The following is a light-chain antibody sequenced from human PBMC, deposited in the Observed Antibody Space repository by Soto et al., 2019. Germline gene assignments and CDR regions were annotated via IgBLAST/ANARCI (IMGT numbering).Light chain of an antibody. CDR1: QRVASSH. V-gene: IGKV3-20*01. Sequence: EIVLTQSPGTLSLSPGESATLSCRASQRVASSHIAWYRQKPGQAPWLLIYGASNRATGIPDKFSGSGSGTDFTLTIRRLGAEDSAGLYWPPYGSSPPYTFGQGTKLKIK. CDR3: PPYGSSPPYT. CDR2: GAS. J-gene: IGKJ2*01.